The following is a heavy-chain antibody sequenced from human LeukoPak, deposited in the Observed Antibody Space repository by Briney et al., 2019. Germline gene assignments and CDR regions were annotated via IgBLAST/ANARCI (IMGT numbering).Heavy chain of an antibody. CDR3: ARLPEFDSGWYFDY. CDR1: GGSISIYY. V-gene: IGHV4-59*08. Sequence: KPSETLSLTCTVSGGSISIYYWNWIRQPPGKGLEWIGYISYTGSTNYNPSLKSRVSISLDTSKNQFSLKLSSVTAADTAVYYCARLPEFDSGWYFDYWGQGTLVTVSS. J-gene: IGHJ4*02. CDR2: ISYTGST. D-gene: IGHD6-19*01.